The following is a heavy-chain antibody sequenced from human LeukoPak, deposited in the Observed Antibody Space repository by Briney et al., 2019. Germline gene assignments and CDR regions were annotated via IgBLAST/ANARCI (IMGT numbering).Heavy chain of an antibody. Sequence: TGGSLRLSCTASGFIASSNYMSWVRQAPGKGLEWVSIIYSGGSTSYADSVKGRFTISRDNSKNTLYLQMNSLRTEDTAVYYCARGGSYFDISGYYFYWGQGTLVTVSS. J-gene: IGHJ4*02. V-gene: IGHV3-66*01. D-gene: IGHD3-22*01. CDR1: GFIASSNY. CDR2: IYSGGST. CDR3: ARGGSYFDISGYYFY.